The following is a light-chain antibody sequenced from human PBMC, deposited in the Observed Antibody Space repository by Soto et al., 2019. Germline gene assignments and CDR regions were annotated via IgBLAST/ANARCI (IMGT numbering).Light chain of an antibody. J-gene: IGLJ1*01. CDR2: EVS. CDR3: SSYTSSSAYV. CDR1: SSDVGGYNY. Sequence: QSLLTQPASVSGSPGRSITISCTGTSSDVGGYNYVSWYQQHPGKAPKLMIYEVSNRPSGVSNRFSGSKSGYTASLTISGLQAEDEADYYCSSYTSSSAYVFGTGTKGTVL. V-gene: IGLV2-14*01.